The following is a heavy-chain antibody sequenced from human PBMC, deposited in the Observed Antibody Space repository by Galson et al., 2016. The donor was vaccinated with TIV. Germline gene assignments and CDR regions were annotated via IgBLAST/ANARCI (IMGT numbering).Heavy chain of an antibody. V-gene: IGHV2-5*01. J-gene: IGHJ4*02. Sequence: PALVKPTQTLTLTCTFSEFSLSSSGVGVGWIRQPPGKALEWLALIYYNNEKRYSPPLNNRLTITRDTSKNQAVLTMTNMGAVDTGTYYCARYFYGSGSSSHFDYWGQGTLVTVSS. CDR3: ARYFYGSGSSSHFDY. D-gene: IGHD3-10*01. CDR1: EFSLSSSGVG. CDR2: IYYNNEK.